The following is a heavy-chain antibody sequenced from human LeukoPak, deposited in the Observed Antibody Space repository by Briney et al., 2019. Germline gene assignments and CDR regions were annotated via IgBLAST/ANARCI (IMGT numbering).Heavy chain of an antibody. V-gene: IGHV4-39*01. CDR1: GGSISSSSYY. Sequence: SETLSLTCTVSGGSISSSSYYWGWIRQPPGKGLEWIGSIYYSGSTYYNPSLKSRVTISVDTSKNQFSLKLSSVTAADTAVYYCARLGYYYYDSSGFSSGDYWGQGTLVTVSS. CDR2: IYYSGST. D-gene: IGHD3-22*01. CDR3: ARLGYYYYDSSGFSSGDY. J-gene: IGHJ4*02.